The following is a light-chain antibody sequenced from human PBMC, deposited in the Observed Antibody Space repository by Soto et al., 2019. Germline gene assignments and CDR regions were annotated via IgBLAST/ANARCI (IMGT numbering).Light chain of an antibody. Sequence: IVIPQTPLSLSVTPGQPASISYMCSQSLRYTDGKTYLYWYLQKPGQPPQLLMYGVSNRFSGVPDRFSGSGSGTDFTLKISRVEAEDVGLYYCMQGIQLPNTFGQGTRLEIK. V-gene: IGKV2D-29*01. J-gene: IGKJ5*01. CDR3: MQGIQLPNT. CDR1: QSLRYTDGKTY. CDR2: GVS.